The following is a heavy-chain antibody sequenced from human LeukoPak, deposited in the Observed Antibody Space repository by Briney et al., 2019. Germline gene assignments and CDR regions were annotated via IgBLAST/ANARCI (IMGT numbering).Heavy chain of an antibody. D-gene: IGHD5-18*01. J-gene: IGHJ6*03. CDR1: GFTFSSYE. CDR2: ISSSSSYI. V-gene: IGHV3-21*01. CDR3: AAGYSYGYHVYYYYYMDV. Sequence: GGSLRLSCAASGFTFSSYEMNWVRQAPGKGLEWVSSISSSSSYIYYADSVKGRFTISRDNAKNSLYLQMNSLRAEDTAVYYCAAGYSYGYHVYYYYYMDVWGKGTTVTVSS.